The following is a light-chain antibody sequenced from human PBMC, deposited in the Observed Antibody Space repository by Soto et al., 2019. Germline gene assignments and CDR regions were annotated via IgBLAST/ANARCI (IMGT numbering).Light chain of an antibody. Sequence: EIVLTQAPGTLSLSPGDRATLSCRASQTLINTYLAWYQQRPGLAPRLLIYDASTRAPGIPDRFSGSGSGTDFTLTISSLEPEDFAVYYCQQHSHWPPWTFGQGTRVEIQ. CDR3: QQHSHWPPWT. CDR2: DAS. CDR1: QTLINTY. V-gene: IGKV3D-20*02. J-gene: IGKJ1*01.